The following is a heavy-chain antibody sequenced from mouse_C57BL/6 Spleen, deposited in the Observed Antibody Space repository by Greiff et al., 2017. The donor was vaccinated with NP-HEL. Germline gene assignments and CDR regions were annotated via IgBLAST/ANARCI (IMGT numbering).Heavy chain of an antibody. J-gene: IGHJ1*03. CDR3: ARERIYYYGSSYDWYFDV. Sequence: DVKLVESGGGLVKPGGSLKLSCAASGFTFSDYGMHWVRQAPEKGLEWVAYISSGSSTIYYADTVKGRFTISRDNAKNTLFLQMTSLRSEDTAMYYCARERIYYYGSSYDWYFDVWGTGTTVTVSS. CDR1: GFTFSDYG. V-gene: IGHV5-17*01. CDR2: ISSGSSTI. D-gene: IGHD1-1*01.